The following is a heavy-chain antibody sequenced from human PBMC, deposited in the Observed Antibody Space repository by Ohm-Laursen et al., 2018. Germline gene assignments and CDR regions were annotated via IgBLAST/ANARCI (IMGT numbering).Heavy chain of an antibody. V-gene: IGHV2-70*11. CDR1: GFSLSTSKMC. CDR2: IDWDDDK. J-gene: IGHJ4*02. Sequence: TTQTLTLTCTFSGFSLSTSKMCVNWIRQPPGKALEWLARIDWDDDKYYSTSLKTRLTISKDTSKNQVVLTMTNMDPVDTATYYCARIMAGPDYFDYWGQGTLVTVSS. D-gene: IGHD1-14*01. CDR3: ARIMAGPDYFDY.